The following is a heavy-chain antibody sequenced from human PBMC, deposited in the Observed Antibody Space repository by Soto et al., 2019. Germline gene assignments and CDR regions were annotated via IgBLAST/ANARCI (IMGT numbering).Heavy chain of an antibody. CDR2: ISSSSSTI. D-gene: IGHD2-2*01. J-gene: IGHJ3*02. CDR3: ARVYCSSTSCYLDAFDI. V-gene: IGHV3-48*01. CDR1: GFTFSSYS. Sequence: GGSLRLSCAASGFTFSSYSMNWVRQAPGEGLEWVSYISSSSSTIYYADSVKGRFTISRDNAKNSLYLQMNSLRAEDTAVYYCARVYCSSTSCYLDAFDIWGQGTMVTVSS.